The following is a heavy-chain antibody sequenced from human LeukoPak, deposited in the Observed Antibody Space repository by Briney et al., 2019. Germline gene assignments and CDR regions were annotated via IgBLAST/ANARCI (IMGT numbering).Heavy chain of an antibody. CDR3: ARGPRNYYGSRSYPGKRPAAFDI. V-gene: IGHV4-34*01. J-gene: IGHJ3*02. CDR2: INHSGST. D-gene: IGHD3-10*01. Sequence: PSETLSLTCAVYGGSFSGYYWSWIRQPPGKGLEWIGEINHSGSTNYNPSLKSRVTISVDTSKNQFSLKLSSVTAADTAVYYCARGPRNYYGSRSYPGKRPAAFDIWGQGTMVTVSS. CDR1: GGSFSGYY.